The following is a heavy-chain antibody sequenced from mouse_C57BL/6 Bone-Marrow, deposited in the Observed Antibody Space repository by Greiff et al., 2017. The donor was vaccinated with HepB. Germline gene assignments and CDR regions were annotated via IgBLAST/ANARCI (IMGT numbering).Heavy chain of an antibody. Sequence: QVQLQQPGAELVKPGASVKLSCKASGYTFTSYWMHWVKQRPGQGLEWIGMIHPNSGSTNYNEKFKSKATLTVDKSSSTAYMQLSSLTSEDSAVYYCASGGYYASWFAYWGQGTLVTVSA. CDR3: ASGGYYASWFAY. CDR2: IHPNSGST. V-gene: IGHV1-64*01. CDR1: GYTFTSYW. D-gene: IGHD2-3*01. J-gene: IGHJ3*01.